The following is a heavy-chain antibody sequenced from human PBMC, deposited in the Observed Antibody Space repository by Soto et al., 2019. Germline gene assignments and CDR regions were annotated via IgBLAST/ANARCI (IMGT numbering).Heavy chain of an antibody. J-gene: IGHJ4*02. CDR2: INHSGST. V-gene: IGHV4-34*01. D-gene: IGHD5-12*01. CDR3: ARGGKGDGYTTH. Sequence: SETLSLTCAVYGGSFSGYYCSWIRQPPGKGLEWIGEINHSGSTNYNPSLKSRVTISVDTSKNQFSLKLSSVTAADTAVYYCARGGKGDGYTTHWGQGTLVTVSS. CDR1: GGSFSGYY.